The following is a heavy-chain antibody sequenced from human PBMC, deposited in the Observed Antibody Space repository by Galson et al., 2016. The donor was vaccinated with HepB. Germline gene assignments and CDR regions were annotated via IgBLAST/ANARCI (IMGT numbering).Heavy chain of an antibody. CDR1: GFTFHDSA. D-gene: IGHD2/OR15-2a*01. CDR3: AKGYFNFDS. Sequence: SLRLSCAGSGFTFHDSAVHWVRQAPGKGLEWVAGISWNTDNIQYADSVRGRFTISRDNAKNSLYLQMSSLKTEGTALYYCAKGYFNFDSWGQGALVTVSS. J-gene: IGHJ4*02. CDR2: ISWNTDNI. V-gene: IGHV3-9*01.